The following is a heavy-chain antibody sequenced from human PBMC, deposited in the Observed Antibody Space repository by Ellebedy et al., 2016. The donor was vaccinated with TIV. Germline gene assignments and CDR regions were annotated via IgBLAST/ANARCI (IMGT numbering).Heavy chain of an antibody. J-gene: IGHJ4*02. Sequence: ASVKVSCKASGYIFIKYYFHWIRQAPGQGLEWMGVLDARVGSTVYAQNVQGRVTMTRDTSVNTAYMELSGLKSDDTAIYFCARVRGVYVGDYWGQGTLVTVSS. CDR3: ARVRGVYVGDY. D-gene: IGHD3-10*01. V-gene: IGHV1-2*02. CDR2: LDARVGST. CDR1: GYIFIKYY.